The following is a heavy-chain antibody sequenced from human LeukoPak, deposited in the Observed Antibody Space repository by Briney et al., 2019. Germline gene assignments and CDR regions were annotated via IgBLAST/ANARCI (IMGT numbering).Heavy chain of an antibody. D-gene: IGHD3-22*01. Sequence: GESLKISCKGSGYKFTNNWIAWVRQMPGKGLEWMGIIYPGDSDTRYSPSFQGQVTISADKSISTAYLQWSSLKASDTAMYYCASSPDSGYYFDPWGQGTLVTVSS. J-gene: IGHJ5*02. CDR2: IYPGDSDT. V-gene: IGHV5-51*01. CDR3: ASSPDSGYYFDP. CDR1: GYKFTNNW.